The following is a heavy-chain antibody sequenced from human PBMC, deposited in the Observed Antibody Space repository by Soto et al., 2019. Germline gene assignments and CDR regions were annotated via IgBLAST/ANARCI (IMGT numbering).Heavy chain of an antibody. V-gene: IGHV3-7*01. CDR1: GFTFSRYW. Sequence: EVQMVESGGGLVQPGGSLRLSCVASGFTFSRYWMSWVRQAPGKGLEWLANIQQDGSQKYFMASVKGRLTISRDNAKNSLYLQMNSLTAEDTAVYYGARIGYSSSSFDYWGQGTLVTVSS. D-gene: IGHD6-6*01. J-gene: IGHJ4*02. CDR2: IQQDGSQK. CDR3: ARIGYSSSSFDY.